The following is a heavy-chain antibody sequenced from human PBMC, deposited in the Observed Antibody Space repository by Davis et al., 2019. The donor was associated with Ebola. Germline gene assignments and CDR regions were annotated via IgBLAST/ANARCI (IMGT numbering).Heavy chain of an antibody. Sequence: SETLSLTCTVSGGSISSYYWSWIRQPPGKGLEWIGYIYYSGSTYYNPSLKSRVTISVDTSKNQFSLKLSSVTAADTAVYYCARGVGMTRFDYWGQGTLVTVSS. D-gene: IGHD1-14*01. CDR1: GGSISSYY. CDR3: ARGVGMTRFDY. V-gene: IGHV4-59*12. CDR2: IYYSGST. J-gene: IGHJ4*02.